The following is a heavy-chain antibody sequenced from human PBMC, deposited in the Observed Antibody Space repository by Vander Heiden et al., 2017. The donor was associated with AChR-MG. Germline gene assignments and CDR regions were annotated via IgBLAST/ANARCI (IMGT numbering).Heavy chain of an antibody. CDR2: IKSKTDGGTT. CDR3: TETRVGYCSSTSCYGY. J-gene: IGHJ4*02. D-gene: IGHD2-2*01. Sequence: EVQLVESGGGLVKPGGSLRLSCAASGFTFSNAWVSWVRQAPGKGLKWVGRIKSKTDGGTTDYAAPVKGRFTISRDDSKNTLYLQMNSLKTEDTAVYYCTETRVGYCSSTSCYGYWGQGTLVTVSS. CDR1: GFTFSNAW. V-gene: IGHV3-15*01.